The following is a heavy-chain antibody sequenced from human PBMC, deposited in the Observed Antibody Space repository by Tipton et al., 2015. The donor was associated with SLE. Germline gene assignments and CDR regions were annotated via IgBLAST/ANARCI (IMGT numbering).Heavy chain of an antibody. CDR3: ARRSLLAVPK. D-gene: IGHD3-3*02. J-gene: IGHJ4*02. CDR1: GGSINSGDYY. Sequence: TLSLTCAVSGGSINSGDYYWVWIRQPPGKGLEWIGSFYDGGSTYYNPSLKSRVAISADTPKNQFSLKVYSVTAADTAIYYCARRSLLAVPKWGQGTLVTVSS. V-gene: IGHV4-39*01. CDR2: FYDGGST.